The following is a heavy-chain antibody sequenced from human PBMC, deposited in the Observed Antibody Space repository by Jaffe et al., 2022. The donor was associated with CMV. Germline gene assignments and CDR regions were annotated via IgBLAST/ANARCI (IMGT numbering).Heavy chain of an antibody. Sequence: QVTLRESGPALVKPTQTLTLTCTFSGFSLSTSGMCVSWIRQPPGKALEWLARIDWDDDKYYSTSLKTRLTISKDTSKNQVVLTMTNMDPVDTATYYCARIPLGGAAGLFFDYWGQGTLVTVSS. CDR1: GFSLSTSGMC. J-gene: IGHJ4*02. CDR3: ARIPLGGAAGLFFDY. D-gene: IGHD6-13*01. V-gene: IGHV2-70*15. CDR2: IDWDDDK.